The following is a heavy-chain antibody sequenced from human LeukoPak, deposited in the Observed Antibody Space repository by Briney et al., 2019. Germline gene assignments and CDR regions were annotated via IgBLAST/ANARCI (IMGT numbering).Heavy chain of an antibody. Sequence: ASVKVSCKASGYTFTSYGISWVRQAPGQGLEWMGWINPNSGGTNYAQKFQGRVTMTRDTSISTAYMELSRLRSDDTAVYYCARELLVVAATYGAFDIWGQGTMVTVSS. V-gene: IGHV1-2*02. CDR2: INPNSGGT. J-gene: IGHJ3*02. D-gene: IGHD2-15*01. CDR3: ARELLVVAATYGAFDI. CDR1: GYTFTSYG.